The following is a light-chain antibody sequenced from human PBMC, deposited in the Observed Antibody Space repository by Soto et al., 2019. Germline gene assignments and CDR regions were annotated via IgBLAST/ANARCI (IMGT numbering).Light chain of an antibody. J-gene: IGLJ2*01. CDR1: NIGSKS. CDR2: YDS. V-gene: IGLV3-21*04. Sequence: SYELTQPPSVSVAPGKTARITCGGNNIGSKSVHWYQQKPGQAPVVVINYDSDRPSGIPERFFGSNSGNTATLTISRVEAGDEADYYCQVWDSSSDLVFGGGTKLTVL. CDR3: QVWDSSSDLV.